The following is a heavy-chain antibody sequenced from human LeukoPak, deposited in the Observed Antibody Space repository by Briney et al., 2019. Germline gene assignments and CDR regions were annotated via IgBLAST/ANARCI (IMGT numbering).Heavy chain of an antibody. CDR3: ARGAIAGANFDY. D-gene: IGHD1-26*01. CDR2: INADGSST. J-gene: IGHJ4*02. CDR1: GFTFNTYW. V-gene: IGHV3-74*01. Sequence: QPGGSLRLSCAASGFTFNTYWMHWVRQAPGKGLVWVSSINADGSSTSYADSMKGRFTISRDNAKNTLYLQMNSLRAEDTAVYYCARGAIAGANFDYWGQGTLVAVSS.